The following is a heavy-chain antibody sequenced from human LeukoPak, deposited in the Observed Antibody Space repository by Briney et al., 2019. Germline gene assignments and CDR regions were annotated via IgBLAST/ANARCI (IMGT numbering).Heavy chain of an antibody. CDR2: ISYDGSNK. J-gene: IGHJ4*02. CDR1: GFTFSSYA. D-gene: IGHD4-17*01. CDR3: ARDHYGDYYFDS. V-gene: IGHV3-30-3*01. Sequence: QPGGSLRLSCAASGFTFSSYAMHWVRQAPGKGLEWVAVISYDGSNKYYADSVKGRFTISRDNSKNTLYLQMDSLRVEDTALYYCARDHYGDYYFDSWGQGSLVTVSS.